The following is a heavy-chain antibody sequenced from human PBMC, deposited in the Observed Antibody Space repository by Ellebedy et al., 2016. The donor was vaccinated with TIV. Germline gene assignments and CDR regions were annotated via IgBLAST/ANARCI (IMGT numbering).Heavy chain of an antibody. J-gene: IGHJ4*02. CDR2: INQSGRP. Sequence: SETLSLTCAVYGGSFSGYYWSWIRQPPGKGLEWIGEINQSGRPNYNPSLDKGRVTISVDTSKNQFSLSLSSVTAADTAVYYCAEGRSGWYYFDYWGQGTPVTVSS. CDR1: GGSFSGYY. CDR3: AEGRSGWYYFDY. D-gene: IGHD6-19*01. V-gene: IGHV4-34*01.